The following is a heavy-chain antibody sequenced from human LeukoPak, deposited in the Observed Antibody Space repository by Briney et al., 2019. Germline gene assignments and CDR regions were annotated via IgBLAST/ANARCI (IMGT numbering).Heavy chain of an antibody. J-gene: IGHJ5*02. CDR2: IRQDGSEK. CDR1: GFTFISYW. Sequence: GGSLRLSCAASGFTFISYWMTWVRQAPGKGLEWVASIRQDGSEKYYVDSVKGRFTISRDNAKNSLFLQMSSLRAEDTAVYYCARDNRGYDSSGYYYWFDPWGQGTLVTVS. CDR3: ARDNRGYDSSGYYYWFDP. D-gene: IGHD3-22*01. V-gene: IGHV3-7*03.